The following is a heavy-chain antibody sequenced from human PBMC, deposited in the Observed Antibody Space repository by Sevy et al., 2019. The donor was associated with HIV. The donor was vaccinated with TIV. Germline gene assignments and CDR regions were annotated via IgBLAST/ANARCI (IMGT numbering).Heavy chain of an antibody. CDR1: GGTFSSYA. J-gene: IGHJ6*02. D-gene: IGHD2-15*01. Sequence: ASVKVSCKASGGTFSSYAISWVRQAPGQGLEWMGGLIPIFGTANYAQKFQGRVTITAEESTSKGYMERSSLRSEDMGVYYCARTGCSGGSCYSGMDYGMDVWGQGTTVTVSS. V-gene: IGHV1-69*13. CDR3: ARTGCSGGSCYSGMDYGMDV. CDR2: LIPIFGTA.